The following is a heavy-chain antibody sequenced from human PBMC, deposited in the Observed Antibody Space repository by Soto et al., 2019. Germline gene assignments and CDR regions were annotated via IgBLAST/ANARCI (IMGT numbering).Heavy chain of an antibody. CDR1: GFTFSSYA. J-gene: IGHJ6*02. Sequence: LRLSCAASGFTFSSYAMSWVRQAPGKGLEWVSAISGSGGSTYYADSVKGRFTISRDNSKNTLYLQMNSLRAEDTAVYYCAKAVFIAAAEGGYYGMDVWGQGTTVTVSS. CDR2: ISGSGGST. V-gene: IGHV3-23*01. D-gene: IGHD6-13*01. CDR3: AKAVFIAAAEGGYYGMDV.